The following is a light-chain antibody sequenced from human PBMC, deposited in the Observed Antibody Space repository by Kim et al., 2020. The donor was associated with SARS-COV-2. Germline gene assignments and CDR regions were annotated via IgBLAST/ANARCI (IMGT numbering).Light chain of an antibody. Sequence: VSPGERATLSCRASQSVSNNLAWYQQKPGQAPRLLIYRASTRATDIPARFSGSGSGTEFTLTITSLQSEDFAVYYCQQYNNWPPYTFGQGTKLEI. CDR2: RAS. V-gene: IGKV3-15*01. J-gene: IGKJ2*01. CDR3: QQYNNWPPYT. CDR1: QSVSNN.